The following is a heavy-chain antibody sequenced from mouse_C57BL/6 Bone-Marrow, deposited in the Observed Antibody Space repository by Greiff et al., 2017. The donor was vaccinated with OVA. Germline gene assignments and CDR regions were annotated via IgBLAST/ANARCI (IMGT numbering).Heavy chain of an antibody. CDR1: GFNIKDDY. CDR3: TTTYYYGSSPHYFDY. Sequence: VQLQQSGAELVRPGASVKLSCTASGFNIKDDYMHWVKQRPEQGLEWIGWIDPENGDTEYASKFQGKATITADTSSNTAYLQLSSLTSEDTAVYYCTTTYYYGSSPHYFDYWGQGTTLTVSS. J-gene: IGHJ2*01. V-gene: IGHV14-4*01. D-gene: IGHD1-1*01. CDR2: IDPENGDT.